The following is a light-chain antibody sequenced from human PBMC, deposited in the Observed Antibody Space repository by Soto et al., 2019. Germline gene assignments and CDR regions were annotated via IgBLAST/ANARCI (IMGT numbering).Light chain of an antibody. V-gene: IGKV2-30*01. J-gene: IGKJ1*01. CDR3: MQGTYWPPT. Sequence: DVVMTQSPLSLPVTLGQPASISCRSSQSLVYSYGNAYLNWFQQRQGQSPTRLIYTVSNQDARVQASFSGSRSGTDITLNINRVEADDAGVYYRMQGTYWPPTFGHGTKVEIK. CDR2: TVS. CDR1: QSLVYSYGNAY.